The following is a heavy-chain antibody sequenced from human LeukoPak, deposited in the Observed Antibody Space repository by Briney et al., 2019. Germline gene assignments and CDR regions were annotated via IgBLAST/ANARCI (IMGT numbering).Heavy chain of an antibody. Sequence: GASVKVSCKASGYTFTDYFIHWVRQAPGHGLEWVGWINPITGDTNYAQKFQGRVTVTRDTSIRTDYMEVSRLRFDDSALYFCAREAGCSSTSCHNDYWGQGTLVTVSS. V-gene: IGHV1-2*02. D-gene: IGHD2-2*02. J-gene: IGHJ4*02. CDR2: INPITGDT. CDR1: GYTFTDYF. CDR3: AREAGCSSTSCHNDY.